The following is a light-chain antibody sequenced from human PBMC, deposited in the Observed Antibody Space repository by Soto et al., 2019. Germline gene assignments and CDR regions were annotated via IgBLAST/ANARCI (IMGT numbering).Light chain of an antibody. Sequence: ESVLTQSPGTVSLSPGERATLSCRASQSVSGSCLAWYQQKPGQAPRLLTYGASSRATGIPDRFSGSGSGTDFTLTISRLEPEDFAVYYCQQYGSSPFTFGPGTKVDIK. CDR1: QSVSGSC. CDR3: QQYGSSPFT. V-gene: IGKV3-20*01. J-gene: IGKJ3*01. CDR2: GAS.